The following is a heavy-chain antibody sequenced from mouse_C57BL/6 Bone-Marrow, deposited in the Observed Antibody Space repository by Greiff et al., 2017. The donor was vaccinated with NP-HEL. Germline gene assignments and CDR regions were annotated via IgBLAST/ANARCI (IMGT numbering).Heavy chain of an antibody. J-gene: IGHJ4*01. V-gene: IGHV1-18*01. CDR2: INPNTGGT. D-gene: IGHD2-4*01. Sequence: EVKLQESGPELVKPGASVKIPCKASGYTFTDYNMDWVKQSHGKSLEWIGDINPNTGGTIYNQKFKGKAPLTVDKSSSTAYMELRSLTSEDTAVYYCARYDYGDYYAMDYWGQGTSVTVSS. CDR3: ARYDYGDYYAMDY. CDR1: GYTFTDYN.